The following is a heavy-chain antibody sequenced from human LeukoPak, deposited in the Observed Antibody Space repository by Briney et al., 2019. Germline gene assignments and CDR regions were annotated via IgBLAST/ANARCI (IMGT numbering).Heavy chain of an antibody. D-gene: IGHD4-23*01. J-gene: IGHJ4*02. CDR2: ISGGGDK. CDR1: GFTFSTYA. V-gene: IGHV3-23*01. Sequence: GGSLRLSCAASGFTFSTYAMSWVRQAPGKGLEWVTTISGGGDKQYADHVKGRFTVSRDDSKNTLYLQMNSLRAEDTALYYCAKEHYGVTSPPYYFDYWGQGTLVTVSS. CDR3: AKEHYGVTSPPYYFDY.